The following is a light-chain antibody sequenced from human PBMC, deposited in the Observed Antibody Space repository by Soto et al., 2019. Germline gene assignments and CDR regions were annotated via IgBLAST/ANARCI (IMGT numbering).Light chain of an antibody. CDR1: QNINSY. CDR3: QQSYSLLS. V-gene: IGKV1-39*01. CDR2: GAS. J-gene: IGKJ4*01. Sequence: IQMTQSPLSLSASVGDKVTLTCRTSQNINSYLSWYQQKPGKAPRLLIYGASSLQVRVPSRFIGSGSGTDSTLTITSLQPEDFATYYCQQSYSLLSFAGGTKVEIK.